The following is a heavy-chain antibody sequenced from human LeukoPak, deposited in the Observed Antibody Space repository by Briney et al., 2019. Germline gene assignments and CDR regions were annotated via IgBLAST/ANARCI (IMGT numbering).Heavy chain of an antibody. CDR2: IYPGDSDT. Sequence: PGESLKISCKGSGYSFTSYWIGWVRQMPGKGLEWMGIIYPGDSDTRYSPSFQGQVTISADKSISTAYLQWSSLKASDTAMYYCARAYDSSGYYSPFDYRGQGTLVTVSS. J-gene: IGHJ4*02. V-gene: IGHV5-51*01. CDR3: ARAYDSSGYYSPFDY. D-gene: IGHD3-22*01. CDR1: GYSFTSYW.